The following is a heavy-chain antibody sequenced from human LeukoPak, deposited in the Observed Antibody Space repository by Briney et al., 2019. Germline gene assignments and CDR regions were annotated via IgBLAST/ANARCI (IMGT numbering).Heavy chain of an antibody. D-gene: IGHD1-26*01. V-gene: IGHV4-59*01. J-gene: IGHJ6*03. Sequence: SETLSLTCTVSGGSISSYYWSWIRQPPGKGLEWIGYINYSGSTNSKSYLKSRVTISVDTSKNQFSLKLSSVTAADTAVHYCARVVVGDTLGYYYYYYMDVGGKGNTVTISS. CDR1: GGSISSYY. CDR2: INYSGST. CDR3: ARVVVGDTLGYYYYYYMDV.